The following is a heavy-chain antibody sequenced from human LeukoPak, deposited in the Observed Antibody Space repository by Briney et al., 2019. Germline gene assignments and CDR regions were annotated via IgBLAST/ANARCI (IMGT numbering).Heavy chain of an antibody. CDR1: GFTFSSYE. J-gene: IGHJ4*02. D-gene: IGHD6-19*01. CDR2: ISGSGSSI. V-gene: IGHV3-48*03. CDR3: ARLGYSGGWCLGGY. Sequence: GGSLRLSCAASGFTFSSYEMSWVRQAPGKGLEWVSYISGSGSSINYADSVKGRFTISRDNAKNSLYLQMNTLRGEDTAIYYCARLGYSGGWCLGGYWGQGTLVTVSS.